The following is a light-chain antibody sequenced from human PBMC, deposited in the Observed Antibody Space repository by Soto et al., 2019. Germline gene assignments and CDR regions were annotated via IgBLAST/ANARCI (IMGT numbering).Light chain of an antibody. Sequence: EIVLTQSPGTLSLSPGEGATLSCRASQSVSSSSLSWYQQKPGQAPRLLIYGASSRATDIPDRFSGSCSGTDFTLTISRLEPEDFAVYYCQQYGRSPWTFGQGTKVEIK. J-gene: IGKJ1*01. CDR1: QSVSSSS. CDR2: GAS. CDR3: QQYGRSPWT. V-gene: IGKV3-20*01.